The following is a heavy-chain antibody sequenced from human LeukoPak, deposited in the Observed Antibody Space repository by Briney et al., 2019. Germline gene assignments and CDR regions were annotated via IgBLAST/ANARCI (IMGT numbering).Heavy chain of an antibody. CDR3: ARHPVSVSGMDA. CDR1: GGSISSYY. J-gene: IGHJ6*02. D-gene: IGHD4-11*01. V-gene: IGHV4-59*08. Sequence: SETLSLTCTVSGGSISSYYWSWIRQPPGKGLEWIGYIYYSGSTNYNPSLKSRVTISVDTSKNQFSLKLSSVTAADTAVYYCARHPVSVSGMDAWGQGTTVTVSS. CDR2: IYYSGST.